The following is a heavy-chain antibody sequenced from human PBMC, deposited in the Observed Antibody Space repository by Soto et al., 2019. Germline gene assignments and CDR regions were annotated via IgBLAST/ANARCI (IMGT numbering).Heavy chain of an antibody. V-gene: IGHV4-59*12. Sequence: FSSYYWSWIRQPPGKGLEWIGDIYYSGSTNYNPSLKSRVTISVDTSKNQFSLKLSSVTAADTAVYYCARGRSGWRHNWFDPWGQGTLVTVSS. CDR2: IYYSGST. CDR1: FSSYY. J-gene: IGHJ5*02. CDR3: ARGRSGWRHNWFDP. D-gene: IGHD6-19*01.